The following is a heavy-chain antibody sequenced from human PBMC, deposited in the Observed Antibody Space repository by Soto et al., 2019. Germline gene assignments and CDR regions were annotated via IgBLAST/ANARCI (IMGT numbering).Heavy chain of an antibody. CDR3: ARGYKKLGAVAGTLLDF. Sequence: PSATLSLTCAVYGGSFSGYYWSWIRQPPGKGLEWIGEINHSGSTNYNPSLKSRATISVDTSKNQFSLKLSSVTAADTAVYYCARGYKKLGAVAGTLLDFWGQGTLVTVS. CDR2: INHSGST. CDR1: GGSFSGYY. J-gene: IGHJ4*02. D-gene: IGHD6-19*01. V-gene: IGHV4-34*01.